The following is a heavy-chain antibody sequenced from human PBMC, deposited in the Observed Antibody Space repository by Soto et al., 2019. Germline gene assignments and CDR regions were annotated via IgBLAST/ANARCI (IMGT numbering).Heavy chain of an antibody. J-gene: IGHJ6*02. CDR1: GFTFSSYG. D-gene: IGHD3-10*01. CDR3: ARDPQPSLLWFGGHYYGMDV. V-gene: IGHV3-33*01. Sequence: GGSLRLSCAASGFTFSSYGMHWVRQAPGKGLEWVAVIWYDGSNKYYADSVKGRFTISRDNSKNTLYLQMNSLRAEDTAVYYCARDPQPSLLWFGGHYYGMDVWGQGTTVTVSS. CDR2: IWYDGSNK.